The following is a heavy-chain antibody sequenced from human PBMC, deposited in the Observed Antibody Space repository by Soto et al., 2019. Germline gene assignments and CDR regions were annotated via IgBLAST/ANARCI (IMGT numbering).Heavy chain of an antibody. D-gene: IGHD4-17*01. Sequence: PSETLSLTCAVSGGSISSGGYSWSWIRQPPGKGLEWIGYIYHSGSTYYNPSLKSRVTISVDRSKNQFSLKLSSVTAADTAVYYCARVQYGDYALFDYWGQGTLVTVSS. J-gene: IGHJ4*02. CDR3: ARVQYGDYALFDY. CDR2: IYHSGST. CDR1: GGSISSGGYS. V-gene: IGHV4-30-2*01.